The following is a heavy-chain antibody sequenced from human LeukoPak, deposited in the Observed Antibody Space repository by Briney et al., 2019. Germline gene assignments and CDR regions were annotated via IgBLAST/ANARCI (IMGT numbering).Heavy chain of an antibody. CDR1: GGSFSGYY. D-gene: IGHD4-17*01. J-gene: IGHJ4*02. CDR3: ARHGGYGDYAFDY. CDR2: INHSGST. Sequence: PSETLSLTCAVYGGSFSGYYWSWIRQPPGKGLEWIGEINHSGSTNYNPSLMSRVTISVDTSKNQFSLKLNSVIAADTAVYYCARHGGYGDYAFDYWGQGTLVTVSS. V-gene: IGHV4-34*01.